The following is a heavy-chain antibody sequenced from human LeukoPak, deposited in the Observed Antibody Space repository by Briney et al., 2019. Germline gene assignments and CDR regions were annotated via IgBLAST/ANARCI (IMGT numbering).Heavy chain of an antibody. CDR3: ARAFHRISPTYYDFWSGYLGDNYFDY. CDR2: IIPIFGTA. Sequence: SVKVSCKASGGTFSSYAISWVRQAPGQGLEWMGGIIPIFGTANYAQKFQGRVTITADKSTSTAYMELSRLRSDDTAVYYCARAFHRISPTYYDFWSGYLGDNYFDYWGQGTLVTVSS. D-gene: IGHD3-3*01. V-gene: IGHV1-69*06. CDR1: GGTFSSYA. J-gene: IGHJ4*02.